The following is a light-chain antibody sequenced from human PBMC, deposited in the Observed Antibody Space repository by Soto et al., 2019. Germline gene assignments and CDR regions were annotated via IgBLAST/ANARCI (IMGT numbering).Light chain of an antibody. Sequence: QSALTQPASVSGSPGQSITISCTGTSSDVGSYNLVSWYQQQPGKAPKLMIYEGGKRPSGVSNRFSGSKSGNTASLTISGLQTEDEAEYYCCSYAGSNTDWVFGGGTKLTVL. CDR2: EGG. V-gene: IGLV2-23*01. CDR3: CSYAGSNTDWV. J-gene: IGLJ3*02. CDR1: SSDVGSYNL.